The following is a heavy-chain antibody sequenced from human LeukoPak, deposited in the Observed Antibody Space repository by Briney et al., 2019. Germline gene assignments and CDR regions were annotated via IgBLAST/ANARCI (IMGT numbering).Heavy chain of an antibody. CDR1: GGSISSYY. V-gene: IGHV4-59*08. CDR3: ARQKGRWIQFFDY. Sequence: SQTLSLTCAVSGGSISSYYWSSIRQPPRKGLEWIGYIYYSGSTNYNPSLKSRVTISVDTSKNQFSLKLSSVTAADTAVYYCARQKGRWIQFFDYWGQGTLVTVSS. D-gene: IGHD5-24*01. J-gene: IGHJ4*02. CDR2: IYYSGST.